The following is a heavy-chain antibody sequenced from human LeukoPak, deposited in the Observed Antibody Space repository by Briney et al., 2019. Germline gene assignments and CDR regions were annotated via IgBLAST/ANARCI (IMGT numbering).Heavy chain of an antibody. V-gene: IGHV3-23*01. CDR3: ARVLGSYYRTREDYGMDV. CDR2: ISGSGDSR. CDR1: GFTFSDYD. D-gene: IGHD3-10*01. Sequence: GGSLRLSCAASGFTFSDYDLNWVRQAPGKGLEWVSGISGSGDSRYADSVKGRFTISRDNAKNSLYLQMNSLRAEDTAVYYCARVLGSYYRTREDYGMDVWGQGTTVTVSS. J-gene: IGHJ6*02.